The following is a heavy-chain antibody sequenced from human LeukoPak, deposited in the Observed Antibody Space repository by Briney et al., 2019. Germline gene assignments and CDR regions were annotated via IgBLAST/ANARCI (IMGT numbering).Heavy chain of an antibody. J-gene: IGHJ4*02. V-gene: IGHV1-18*01. D-gene: IGHD3-16*01. CDR1: GYSFSIYG. CDR3: ARCGAAVITHFSH. Sequence: ASVKVSCKASGYSFSIYGITWARQAPGQGLEYLGWISASDGTTNYAQKVQDRVTMTTDTSTSTAYLELRSLRSEDTAVYYCARCGAAVITHFSHWGQGTLVTVSS. CDR2: ISASDGTT.